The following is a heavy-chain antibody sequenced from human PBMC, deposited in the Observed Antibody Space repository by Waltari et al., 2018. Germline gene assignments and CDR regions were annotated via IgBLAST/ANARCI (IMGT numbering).Heavy chain of an antibody. CDR1: GGSISSYY. J-gene: IGHJ4*02. D-gene: IGHD3-10*01. CDR2: IYYSGST. CDR3: ARVYDSRVTYYYGSEPDRPYYFDY. Sequence: QVQLQESGPGLVKPSETLSLTCTVSGGSISSYYWSWIRQPPGKGLEWLGYIYYSGSTNYNPSLKSRVTISVDTSKNQFSLKLSSVTAADTAVYYCARVYDSRVTYYYGSEPDRPYYFDYWGQGTLVTVSS. V-gene: IGHV4-59*01.